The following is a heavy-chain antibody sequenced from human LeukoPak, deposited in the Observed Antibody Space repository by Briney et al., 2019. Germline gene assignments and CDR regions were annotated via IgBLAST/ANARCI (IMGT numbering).Heavy chain of an antibody. CDR1: GFTFSNYG. J-gene: IGHJ5*02. CDR2: IRYDERKK. V-gene: IGHV3-30*02. CDR3: AKDYGTRGTGGAYLDA. D-gene: IGHD1-1*01. Sequence: PGGSLRLSCGASGFTFSNYGMHWVRQAPGKGLEWMTFIRYDERKKNYADSVKGRFTISRDNSKNTLYLQMNSLRPEDTAIYYCAKDYGTRGTGGAYLDAWGQGNLVTVSS.